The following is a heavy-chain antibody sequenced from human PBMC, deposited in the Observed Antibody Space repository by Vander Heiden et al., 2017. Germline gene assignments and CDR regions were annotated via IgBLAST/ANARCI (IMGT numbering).Heavy chain of an antibody. J-gene: IGHJ6*02. Sequence: EAQLLASGGDIVQPGGSLRLSCAASGVTFSSFVMSWVRQAPGKGLEWVSSVSADGGTTYYADSVKGRFTISRDNSKNRLYLDVNSLGAEDTAVYFAASGSYYGMDVWGRGTTVSVSS. CDR1: GVTFSSFV. CDR2: VSADGGTT. V-gene: IGHV3-23*01. CDR3: ASGSYYGMDV. D-gene: IGHD5-12*01.